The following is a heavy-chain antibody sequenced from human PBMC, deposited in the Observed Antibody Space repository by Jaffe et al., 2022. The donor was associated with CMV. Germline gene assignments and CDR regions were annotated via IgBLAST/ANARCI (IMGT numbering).Heavy chain of an antibody. J-gene: IGHJ5*02. CDR2: IDWDDDK. Sequence: QVTLRESGPALVKPTQTLTLTCTFSGFSLSTSGMCVSWIRQPPGKALEWLALIDWDDDKYYSTSLKTRLTISKDTSKNQVVLTMTNMDPVDTATYYCARGHYDFWSGQQNWFDPWGQGTLVTVSS. V-gene: IGHV2-70*01. CDR1: GFSLSTSGMC. CDR3: ARGHYDFWSGQQNWFDP. D-gene: IGHD3-3*01.